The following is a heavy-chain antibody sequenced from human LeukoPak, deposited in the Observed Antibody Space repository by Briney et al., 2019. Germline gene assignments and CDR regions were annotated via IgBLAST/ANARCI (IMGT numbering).Heavy chain of an antibody. D-gene: IGHD6-6*01. CDR3: ARGRIAARPTY. V-gene: IGHV4-34*01. CDR2: INHSGST. Sequence: SETLSLTCTVSGGSISSYYWSWIRQPPGKGLEWIGEINHSGSTNYNPSLKSRVTISVDTSKNQFSLKLSSVTAADTAVYYCARGRIAARPTYWGQGTLVTVSS. CDR1: GGSISSYY. J-gene: IGHJ4*02.